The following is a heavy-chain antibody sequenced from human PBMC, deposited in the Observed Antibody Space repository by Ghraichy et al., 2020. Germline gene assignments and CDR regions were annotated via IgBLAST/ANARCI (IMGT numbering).Heavy chain of an antibody. CDR1: GFTFITYS. Sequence: GGSLRLSCAASGFTFITYSMNWVRQAPGKGLEWVSYIGSSGSSIYYADSVKGRFTISRDNAKNSLYLHMNSLRDEDTAVYYCARGFYGDYVSDFWGQGTLVTVSS. CDR3: ARGFYGDYVSDF. D-gene: IGHD4-17*01. J-gene: IGHJ4*02. V-gene: IGHV3-48*02. CDR2: IGSSGSSI.